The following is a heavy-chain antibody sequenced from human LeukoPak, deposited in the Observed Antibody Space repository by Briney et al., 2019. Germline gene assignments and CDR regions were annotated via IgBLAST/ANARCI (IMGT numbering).Heavy chain of an antibody. Sequence: PSETLSLTCTVSGDSISIGSYYWSWLRQPAGKGLEWIGHMNTTGSTKYNPSLKSRVTISVDTSNNQFSLKVSSVTAADTAVYYCARDWDYWGREPWSPSPQ. J-gene: IGHJ4*02. CDR3: ARDWDY. CDR1: GDSISIGSYY. CDR2: MNTTGST. V-gene: IGHV4-61*09.